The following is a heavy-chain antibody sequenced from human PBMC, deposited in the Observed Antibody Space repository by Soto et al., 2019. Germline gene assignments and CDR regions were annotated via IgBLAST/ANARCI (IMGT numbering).Heavy chain of an antibody. CDR2: IGTTTGDL. J-gene: IGHJ4*02. Sequence: GGSLRLSCAASGFTFTSYAMTWVRQGPGKGLEWVSSIGTTTGDLLYADSVKGRFTISRDNSRNTLYLQMNSLRTEDTAIYYCAKRSPSGTYYFDYWGQGTLVTVSS. CDR1: GFTFTSYA. D-gene: IGHD1-26*01. CDR3: AKRSPSGTYYFDY. V-gene: IGHV3-23*01.